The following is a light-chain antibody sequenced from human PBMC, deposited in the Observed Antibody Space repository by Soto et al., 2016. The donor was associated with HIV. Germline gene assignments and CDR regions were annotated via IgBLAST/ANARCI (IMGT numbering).Light chain of an antibody. J-gene: IGKJ1*01. CDR2: KAS. Sequence: DIQMTQSPSTLSASVGDRVTITCRASQSISSWLAWYQQKPGKAPKVLIYKASSLESGVPSRFSGSGSGTEFTLTISSLQPDDFATYYCQQYNSYSRWTFGLRDQGWKS. V-gene: IGKV1-5*03. CDR1: QSISSW. CDR3: QQYNSYSRWT.